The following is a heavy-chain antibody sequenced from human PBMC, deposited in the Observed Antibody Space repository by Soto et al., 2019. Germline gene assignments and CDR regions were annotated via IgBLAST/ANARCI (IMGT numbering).Heavy chain of an antibody. D-gene: IGHD3-22*01. CDR2: VIPLFDTA. CDR3: ARGTFDSSGDYFAGWFGP. V-gene: IGHV1-69*01. Sequence: QVQVVQSGAEVKKPGSLVKVSCKVSGGIFTNNAISWVRQAPGQGLEWLGGVIPLFDTAYYAQIFRGRLRISAAGATTTAYMELSGLTSADTAVYYCARGTFDSSGDYFAGWFGPWGQGTLVTVSS. J-gene: IGHJ5*02. CDR1: GGIFTNNA.